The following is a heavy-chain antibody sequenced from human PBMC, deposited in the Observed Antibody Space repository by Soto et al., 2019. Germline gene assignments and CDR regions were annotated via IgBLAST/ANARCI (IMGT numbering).Heavy chain of an antibody. J-gene: IGHJ6*02. D-gene: IGHD6-19*01. CDR2: ITPVLGIA. CDR1: GRTFSSYS. Sequence: QVQLVQSGAEVKKPGSSVKVSCEASGRTFSSYSIIWVRQAPGQGLEWMGRITPVLGIANYAQKFQGRVTSTAEKSTSTAYMDLSRLTFEDTAVYYCARGGAVAGDPNLQRYYYGMDVWGQGTTVTVSS. CDR3: ARGGAVAGDPNLQRYYYGMDV. V-gene: IGHV1-69*02.